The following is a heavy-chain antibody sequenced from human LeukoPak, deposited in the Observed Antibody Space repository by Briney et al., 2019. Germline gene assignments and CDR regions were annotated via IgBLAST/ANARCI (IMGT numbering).Heavy chain of an antibody. V-gene: IGHV3-30-3*01. J-gene: IGHJ4*02. CDR3: AREGREAVALDY. CDR1: GFTFSSYA. CDR2: ISYDGSNK. D-gene: IGHD6-19*01. Sequence: GGSLRLSCAASGFTFSSYAMHWVRQAPGKGLEWVAVISYDGSNKYYADSVKGRFTISRDNSKNTLYLQMNSLRAEDTAVYYCAREGREAVALDYWGQGTLVTVSS.